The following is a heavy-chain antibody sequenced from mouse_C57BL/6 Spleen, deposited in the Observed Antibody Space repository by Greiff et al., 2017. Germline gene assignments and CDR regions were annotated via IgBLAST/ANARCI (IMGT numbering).Heavy chain of an antibody. J-gene: IGHJ1*03. CDR2: ISSGGSST. V-gene: IGHV5-6*01. Sequence: EVTVVESGGDLVKPGGSLKLSCAASGFTFSSYGMSWVRQTPDKRLEWVATISSGGSSTYYPDSVKGRFTISRDNAKNTLYLQKRSLKSEDTAMYYGAGHEATDWYFEVWGTRATVTVSS. CDR1: GFTFSSYG. CDR3: AGHEATDWYFEV. D-gene: IGHD1-1*01.